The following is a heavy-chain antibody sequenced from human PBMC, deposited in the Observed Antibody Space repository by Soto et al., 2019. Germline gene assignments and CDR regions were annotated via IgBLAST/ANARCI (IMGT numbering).Heavy chain of an antibody. CDR2: IYYSGST. J-gene: IGHJ4*02. CDR1: GGSISSGGYY. V-gene: IGHV4-39*01. CDR3: ARHKDTSRRYLLPDC. D-gene: IGHD6-13*01. Sequence: QLQLQESGPGLVKPSETLSLTCTVSGGSISSGGYYWGWIRQPPGKGLEGIGSIYYSGSTYYNPSLMSRVTISVATSKNQCSLKLSSVTAADTAVYYCARHKDTSRRYLLPDCWGQGTLVTVSS.